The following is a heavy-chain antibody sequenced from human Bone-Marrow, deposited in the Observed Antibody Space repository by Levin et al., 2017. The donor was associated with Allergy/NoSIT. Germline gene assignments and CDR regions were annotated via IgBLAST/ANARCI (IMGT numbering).Heavy chain of an antibody. Sequence: LSLTCAASGFIFSDYWMHWVRQAPGKGRVWGSRIDIDGSGTTYADSVKGRFTISRDNAKNMLFLQMISLLVQDTAVYYCARASATYHWYGADYWGQGTLVTVSS. J-gene: IGHJ4*02. D-gene: IGHD1-1*01. CDR3: ARASATYHWYGADY. V-gene: IGHV3-74*03. CDR2: IDIDGSGT. CDR1: GFIFSDYW.